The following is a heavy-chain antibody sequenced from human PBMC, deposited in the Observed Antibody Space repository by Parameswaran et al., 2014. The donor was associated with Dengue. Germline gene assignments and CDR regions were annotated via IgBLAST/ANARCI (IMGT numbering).Heavy chain of an antibody. CDR2: VNPNSDNT. V-gene: IGHV1-8*01. D-gene: IGHD3-16*01. J-gene: IGHJ4*02. CDR3: ARTSYIHDYFRTNTPRYFFDS. Sequence: KWVRQAPGQGLEWMGWVNPNSDNTAYAPKFQGRVTMTRNTSISTVYMELSSLRSEDTAVYYCARTSYIHDYFRTNTPRYFFDSWGQGTLVTVSS.